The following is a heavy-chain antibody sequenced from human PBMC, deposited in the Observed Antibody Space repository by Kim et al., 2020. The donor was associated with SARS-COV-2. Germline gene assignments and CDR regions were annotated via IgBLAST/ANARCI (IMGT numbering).Heavy chain of an antibody. D-gene: IGHD6-19*01. V-gene: IGHV3-23*01. J-gene: IGHJ6*02. Sequence: KGRFTISRDNAKNTLYLQMNSLRAEDTAVYYCAKKAVAGTTRYYYYGMDVWGQGTTVTVSS. CDR3: AKKAVAGTTRYYYYGMDV.